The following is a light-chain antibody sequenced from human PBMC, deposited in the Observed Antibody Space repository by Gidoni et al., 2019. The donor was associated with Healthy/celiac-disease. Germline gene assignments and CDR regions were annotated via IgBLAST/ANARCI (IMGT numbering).Light chain of an antibody. CDR2: GTS. CDR3: QQYGSSREFT. V-gene: IGKV3-20*01. J-gene: IGKJ3*01. Sequence: EIVLTQSPGTLSLSPGERATLSCRASQSVSSSYLAWYQQKPGQAPRLLIYGTSSRATGIPDRVSGSGSGTDFTLTISRLEPEDFAVYYCQQYGSSREFTVGPGTKVDIK. CDR1: QSVSSSY.